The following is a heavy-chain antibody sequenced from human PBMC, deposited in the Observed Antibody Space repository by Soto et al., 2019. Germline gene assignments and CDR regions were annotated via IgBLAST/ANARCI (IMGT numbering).Heavy chain of an antibody. D-gene: IGHD6-13*01. CDR3: ARDSYSSSWYNYYYYYYMDV. V-gene: IGHV3-66*01. CDR2: IYSGGST. CDR1: GSIFTGYG. Sequence: PGGSLRLSCAASGSIFTGYGMHWVRQAPGKGLEWVSVIYSGGSTYYADSVKGRFTISRDNSKNTLYLQMNSLRAEDTAVYYCARDSYSSSWYNYYYYYYMDVWGKGTTVTVSS. J-gene: IGHJ6*03.